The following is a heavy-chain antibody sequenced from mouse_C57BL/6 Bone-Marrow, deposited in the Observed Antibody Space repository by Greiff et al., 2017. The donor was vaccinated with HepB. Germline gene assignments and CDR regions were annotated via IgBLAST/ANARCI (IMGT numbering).Heavy chain of an antibody. CDR1: GFTFSSYA. J-gene: IGHJ3*01. CDR2: ISDGGSYT. CDR3: ARDKTAQATGFAY. V-gene: IGHV5-4*01. Sequence: DVHLVESGGGLVKPGGSLKLPCAASGFTFSSYAMSWVCQTPEKRLEWVATISDGGSYTYYPDNVKGRFTISRDNAKNNLYLQMSHLKSEDTAMYDCARDKTAQATGFAYWGEGALVTVSA. D-gene: IGHD3-2*02.